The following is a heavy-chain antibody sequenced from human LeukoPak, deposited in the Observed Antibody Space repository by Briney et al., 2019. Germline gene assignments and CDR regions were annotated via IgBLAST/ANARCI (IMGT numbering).Heavy chain of an antibody. Sequence: GGSLRLSCVASGFPFSSYWMTWVRQAPGKGLEWVPNIKQDGSKKSYVDSVKGRFTISRDNAKNSLYLQMNSLRAEDTAIYYCTRVGYIDEGIDYWGQGTLVTVSS. CDR3: TRVGYIDEGIDY. CDR2: IKQDGSKK. CDR1: GFPFSSYW. D-gene: IGHD5-24*01. V-gene: IGHV3-7*04. J-gene: IGHJ4*02.